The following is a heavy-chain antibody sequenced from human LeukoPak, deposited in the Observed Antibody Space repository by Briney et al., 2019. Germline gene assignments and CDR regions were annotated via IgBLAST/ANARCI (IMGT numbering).Heavy chain of an antibody. Sequence: QPGRSLRLSCAASGFTFSSYGMHWVRQAPGKGLEWVAVISYDGSNKYYADSVKGRFTISRDNSKNTLYLQMNSLRAEDTAVYYCAKTLYPYCSGGSCAWFDPWAREPWSPSPQ. V-gene: IGHV3-30*18. J-gene: IGHJ5*02. CDR2: ISYDGSNK. CDR1: GFTFSSYG. D-gene: IGHD2-15*01. CDR3: AKTLYPYCSGGSCAWFDP.